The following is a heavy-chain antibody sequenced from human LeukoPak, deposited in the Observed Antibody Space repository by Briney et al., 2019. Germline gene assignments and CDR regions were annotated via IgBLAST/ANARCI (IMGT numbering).Heavy chain of an antibody. CDR3: SSGNYYYYGMDV. D-gene: IGHD6-19*01. CDR1: GGSISSYY. V-gene: IGHV4-34*01. CDR2: INHSGST. J-gene: IGHJ6*02. Sequence: SETLSLTCTVSGGSISSYYWSWIRQPPGKGLEWIGEINHSGSTNYNPSLKSRVTISVDTSKNQFSLKLSSVTAADTAVYYCSSGNYYYYGMDVWGQGTTVTVSS.